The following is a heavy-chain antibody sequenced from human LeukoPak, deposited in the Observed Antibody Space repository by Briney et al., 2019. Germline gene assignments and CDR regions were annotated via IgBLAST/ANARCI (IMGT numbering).Heavy chain of an antibody. J-gene: IGHJ4*02. CDR2: IYTSGST. V-gene: IGHV4-4*07. CDR1: RGSVTSYY. CDR3: ARIAAAGAIDY. Sequence: SETLSLTCTVSRGSVTSYYWSWIRQPAGKGLEWIGRIYTSGSTNYNPSLKSRVTMSVDTSKNQFSLKLSSVTAADTAVYYCARIAAAGAIDYWGQGTLVTVSS. D-gene: IGHD6-13*01.